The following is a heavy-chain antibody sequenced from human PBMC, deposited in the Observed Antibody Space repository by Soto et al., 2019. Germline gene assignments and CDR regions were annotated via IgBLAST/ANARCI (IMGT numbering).Heavy chain of an antibody. CDR3: ARDLGSSNWNHGGWFDP. V-gene: IGHV3-7*03. Sequence: DVQLVESGGGLVQPGGSLRLSCAASGFTFSYYWMSWVRQAPGKGLEWVANIKQDGSGKYYVDSVKGRFTISRDNAKNSLYLQMNSLRAEDTAVYYCARDLGSSNWNHGGWFDPWGQGTLVTVSS. D-gene: IGHD1-1*01. J-gene: IGHJ5*02. CDR2: IKQDGSGK. CDR1: GFTFSYYW.